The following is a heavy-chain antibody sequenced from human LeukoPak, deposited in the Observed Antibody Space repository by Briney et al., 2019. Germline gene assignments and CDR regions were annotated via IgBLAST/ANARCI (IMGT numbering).Heavy chain of an antibody. CDR3: ARAVGGDGSARL. Sequence: SETLSLTCTVSGGSMSRYYWRWIRQPPGKGLDWMGYIYYSGSTNYNPSLKSRVTISVDTSKNQFSLKLSSVTAADTAVYYCARAVGGDGSARLWGPGTLVTVPS. D-gene: IGHD3-10*01. V-gene: IGHV4-59*12. CDR2: IYYSGST. CDR1: GGSMSRYY. J-gene: IGHJ4*02.